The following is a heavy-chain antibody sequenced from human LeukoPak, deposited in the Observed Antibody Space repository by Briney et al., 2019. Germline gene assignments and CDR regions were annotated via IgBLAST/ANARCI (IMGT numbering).Heavy chain of an antibody. D-gene: IGHD3-10*01. Sequence: PSETLSLTCTVSGGSISSGSYYWSWIRQPAGKGLEWIGRIYTSGSTNYNPSLKSRVTISVDTSKNQFSLKLSSVTAADTAVYYCAREWFGESAFDYWGQGTLVTVSS. V-gene: IGHV4-61*02. CDR1: GGSISSGSYY. CDR3: AREWFGESAFDY. CDR2: IYTSGST. J-gene: IGHJ4*02.